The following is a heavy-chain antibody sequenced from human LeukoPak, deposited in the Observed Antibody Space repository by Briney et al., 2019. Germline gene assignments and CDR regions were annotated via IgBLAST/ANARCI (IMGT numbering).Heavy chain of an antibody. Sequence: GRSLRLSCAASGFTFSSYAMHWVRQAPGKGLERVAVISYDGSNKYYADSVKGRFTISRDNSKNTLYLQMNSLRAEDTAVYYCARDVTFGSYCSSTSCQGIFWGQGTLVTVSS. J-gene: IGHJ4*02. CDR3: ARDVTFGSYCSSTSCQGIF. D-gene: IGHD2-2*01. CDR2: ISYDGSNK. CDR1: GFTFSSYA. V-gene: IGHV3-30*01.